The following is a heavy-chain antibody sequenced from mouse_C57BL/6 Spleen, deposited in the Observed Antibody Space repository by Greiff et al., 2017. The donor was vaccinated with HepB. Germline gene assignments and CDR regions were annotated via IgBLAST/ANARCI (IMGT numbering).Heavy chain of an antibody. CDR3: ARGSAWFAY. V-gene: IGHV5-4*01. CDR1: GFTFSSYA. CDR2: ISDGGSYT. Sequence: EVQLVESGGGLVKPGGSLKLSCAASGFTFSSYAMSWVRQTPEKRLEWVATISDGGSYTYYPDNVKGRFTISRDNAKNNLYQQMSHLKSEDTAMYYCARGSAWFAYWGQGTLVTVSA. J-gene: IGHJ3*01.